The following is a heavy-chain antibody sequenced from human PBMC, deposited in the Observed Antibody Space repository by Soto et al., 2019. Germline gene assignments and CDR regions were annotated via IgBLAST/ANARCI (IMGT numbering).Heavy chain of an antibody. J-gene: IGHJ4*02. CDR3: AKVLIAAAATGNFFFDY. CDR1: GFTFSSYG. D-gene: IGHD6-25*01. CDR2: ISYDGNNK. Sequence: QVQLVESGGGVVQPGRSLRLSCAASGFTFSSYGMHWVRQAPGQGLEWVAVISYDGNNKYYADSVKGRFTISRDNSKNTLYLQMNSLRDEDMAVYYCAKVLIAAAATGNFFFDYWGQGALVTVSS. V-gene: IGHV3-30*18.